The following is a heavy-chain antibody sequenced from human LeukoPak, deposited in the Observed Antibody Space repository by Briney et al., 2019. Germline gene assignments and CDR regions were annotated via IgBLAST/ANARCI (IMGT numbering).Heavy chain of an antibody. J-gene: IGHJ4*02. CDR1: GYTFTSYG. CDR2: ISAYNGNT. D-gene: IGHD2-15*01. CDR3: ARDSGEYYFDY. Sequence: ASVKVSCKASGYTFTSYGISWVRQAPGQGLEWMGWISAYNGNTKYSQKFQGRVTITRDTSASTAYMELSSLRSEDTAVYYCARDSGEYYFDYWGQGTLVTVSS. V-gene: IGHV1-18*01.